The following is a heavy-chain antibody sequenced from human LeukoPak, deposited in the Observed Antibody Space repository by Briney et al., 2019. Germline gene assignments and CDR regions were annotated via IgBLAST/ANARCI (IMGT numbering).Heavy chain of an antibody. D-gene: IGHD2-15*01. V-gene: IGHV1-8*01. CDR2: MNPNSGNT. CDR1: GYTFTSYD. Sequence: APVKVSCKASGYTFTSYDINWVRQATGQGLEWMGWMNPNSGNTGYAQKFQGRVTMTRNTSISTAYMELSSLRSEDTAVYHCARGLSFRYCSGGSCYSRPSWFDPWGQGTLVTVSS. J-gene: IGHJ5*02. CDR3: ARGLSFRYCSGGSCYSRPSWFDP.